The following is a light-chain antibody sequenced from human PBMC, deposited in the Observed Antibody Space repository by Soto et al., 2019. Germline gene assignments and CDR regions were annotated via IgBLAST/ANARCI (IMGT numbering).Light chain of an antibody. CDR3: QQLNSYPLT. CDR1: QTISSW. Sequence: DIQMTQSPSTLSGSVGDRVTITCRASQTISSWLAWYQQKPGKAPKLLIYDASTLESGVPSRFSGSRSVTEFTLTISSLQPDDFATYYCQQLNSYPLTFGGGTKVDIK. J-gene: IGKJ4*01. CDR2: DAS. V-gene: IGKV1-5*01.